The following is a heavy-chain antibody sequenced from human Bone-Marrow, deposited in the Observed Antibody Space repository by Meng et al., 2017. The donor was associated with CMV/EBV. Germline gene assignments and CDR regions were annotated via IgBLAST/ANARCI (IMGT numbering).Heavy chain of an antibody. Sequence: LSLTCAASGFTFGSFAMHWVRQAPGKGLEWVAVISYDVTNKYFANSVKGRFTISRDNSNSTLYLQMNSLSAEDTAVYYCARGELFCSGGSCYQHTDHWGQGTLVTVSS. V-gene: IGHV3-30*04. CDR2: ISYDVTNK. CDR3: ARGELFCSGGSCYQHTDH. CDR1: GFTFGSFA. J-gene: IGHJ4*02. D-gene: IGHD2-15*01.